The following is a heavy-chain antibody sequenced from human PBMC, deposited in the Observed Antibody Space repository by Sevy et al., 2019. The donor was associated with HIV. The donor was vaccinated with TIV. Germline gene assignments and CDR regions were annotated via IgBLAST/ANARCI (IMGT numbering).Heavy chain of an antibody. CDR1: GFTFNNFN. D-gene: IGHD1-26*01. J-gene: IGHJ4*02. Sequence: GGSLRLSCAASGFTFNNFNMNWVRQAPGQGLQSVSSISGSSNYIYYAESLKGRFIISRDNVKDTVFLQMNSLSADDTAVYYCARGPPDGSYDYFDSWGQGTLVTVSS. CDR3: ARGPPDGSYDYFDS. CDR2: ISGSSNYI. V-gene: IGHV3-21*06.